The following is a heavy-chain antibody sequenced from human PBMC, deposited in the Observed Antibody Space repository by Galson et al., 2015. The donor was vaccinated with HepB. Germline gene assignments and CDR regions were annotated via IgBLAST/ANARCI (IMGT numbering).Heavy chain of an antibody. CDR1: GYTFTGYY. J-gene: IGHJ4*02. D-gene: IGHD6-13*01. CDR3: ARDLMSYSNVVDY. V-gene: IGHV1-2*02. CDR2: INPNSGGT. Sequence: SVKVSCKASGYTFTGYYMHWVRQAPGQGLEWMGWINPNSGGTNYAQKFQGRVTMTRDMSISTAYMELSRLRSDDTAVYYCARDLMSYSNVVDYWGQGTLVTVSS.